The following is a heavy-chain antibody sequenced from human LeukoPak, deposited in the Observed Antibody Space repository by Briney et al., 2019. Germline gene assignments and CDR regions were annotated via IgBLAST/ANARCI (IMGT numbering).Heavy chain of an antibody. Sequence: GGSLRLSCAASGFTFSSYGMHWVRQVPGKGLEWVAVIWYDGSNKYYADSVKGRFTISRDNSKNTLYLQMNSLRAEDTAVYYCAKEITMIPKLGFDYWGQGTLVTVSS. D-gene: IGHD3-22*01. CDR1: GFTFSSYG. CDR3: AKEITMIPKLGFDY. J-gene: IGHJ4*02. V-gene: IGHV3-33*06. CDR2: IWYDGSNK.